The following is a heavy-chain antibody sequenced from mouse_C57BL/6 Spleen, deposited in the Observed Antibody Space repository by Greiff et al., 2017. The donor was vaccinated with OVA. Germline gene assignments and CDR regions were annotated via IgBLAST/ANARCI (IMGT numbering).Heavy chain of an antibody. Sequence: VHVKQSGAELVRPGASVKLSCTASGFNIKDDYMHWVKQRPEQGLEWIGWIDPENGDTEYASKFQGKATITADTSSNTAYLQLSSLTSEDTAVYYCTTGYWYFDVWGTGTTVTVSS. CDR2: IDPENGDT. CDR1: GFNIKDDY. J-gene: IGHJ1*03. CDR3: TTGYWYFDV. V-gene: IGHV14-4*01.